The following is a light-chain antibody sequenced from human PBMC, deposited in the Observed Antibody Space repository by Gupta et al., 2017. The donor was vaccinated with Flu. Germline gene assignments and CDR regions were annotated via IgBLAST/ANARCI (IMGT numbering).Light chain of an antibody. J-gene: IGLJ1*01. CDR1: SSDVGGYNM. CDR2: EVT. V-gene: IGLV2-8*01. Sequence: QSALTQPPSASGSPGQPVTISCTGRSSDVGGYNMVSWYQQHPGKAPKLIIYEVTKRPSGVPERFSGSKSGNTASLTVSGLQAEDEADYYCTSYTGSSNFDVFGTGTKVTVL. CDR3: TSYTGSSNFDV.